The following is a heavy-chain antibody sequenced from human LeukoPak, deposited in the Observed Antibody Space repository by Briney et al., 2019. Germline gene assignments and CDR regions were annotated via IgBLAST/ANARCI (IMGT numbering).Heavy chain of an antibody. CDR1: GGSVSTDSYY. D-gene: IGHD6-13*01. CDR3: ARGSDTAAGLY. J-gene: IGHJ4*02. CDR2: INHSGST. Sequence: SETLSLTCTVSGGSVSTDSYYWSWIRQPPGKGLEWIGEINHSGSTNYNPSLKSRVSISVDSSKNQFSLKVSSVTAADTAVYYCARGSDTAAGLYWGQGTLVTVSS. V-gene: IGHV4-61*01.